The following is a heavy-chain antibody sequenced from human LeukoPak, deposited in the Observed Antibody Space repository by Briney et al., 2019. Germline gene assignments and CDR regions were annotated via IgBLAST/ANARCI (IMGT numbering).Heavy chain of an antibody. Sequence: ASVKVSCKASGYTFTNYTLNWVRQAPGQGLEWMGWIDTSTGNPTYAQGFTGRFVFSLDTSVSTAYLQISSLKAEDTAVYYCARPGSGYPHDAFDIWGQGTMVTVSS. J-gene: IGHJ3*02. CDR3: ARPGSGYPHDAFDI. CDR1: GYTFTNYT. D-gene: IGHD3-3*01. CDR2: IDTSTGNP. V-gene: IGHV7-4-1*02.